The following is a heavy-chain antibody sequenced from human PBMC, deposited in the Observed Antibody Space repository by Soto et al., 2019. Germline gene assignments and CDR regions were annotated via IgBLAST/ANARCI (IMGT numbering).Heavy chain of an antibody. V-gene: IGHV3-33*01. D-gene: IGHD2-2*01. Sequence: QVQLVESGGGVVQPGRSLRLSCAASGFTFSSYGMHWVRQAPGKGLEWVALIWFDGSDKYYTESVKGRFTISRDNSKSTLYLKMNSLRAEDRAVYYCARLYCSVSSCYSVGAFDTGAKGQWSPSLQ. CDR3: ARLYCSVSSCYSVGAFDT. J-gene: IGHJ3*02. CDR1: GFTFSSYG. CDR2: IWFDGSDK.